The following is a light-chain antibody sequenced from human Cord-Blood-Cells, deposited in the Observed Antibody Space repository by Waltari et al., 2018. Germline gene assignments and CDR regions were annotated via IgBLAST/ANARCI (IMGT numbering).Light chain of an antibody. V-gene: IGKV1-33*01. CDR3: QQYDNPPLT. CDR2: DAS. Sequence: DIQMTQSPSSLSASVGDRVTITCQASQDISNYLNWYQHKPGKAPKLLLYDASNLETGVPSRFSGSGSGTDFTFTISSLQPEDIATYYCQQYDNPPLTFGPGTKVDIK. J-gene: IGKJ3*01. CDR1: QDISNY.